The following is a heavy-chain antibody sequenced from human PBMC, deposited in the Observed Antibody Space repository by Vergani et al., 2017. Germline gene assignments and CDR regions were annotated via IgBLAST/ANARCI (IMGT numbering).Heavy chain of an antibody. Sequence: QVQLQQWGAGLLKPSETLSLTCAVYGGSFSGYYWSWIRQPPGKGLEWIGEINHSGSTNYNPSLKSRVTISVDTSKNQFSLKLSSVTAADRAVYYCANSGGSDAFDIWGQGTMVTVSS. V-gene: IGHV4-34*01. CDR1: GGSFSGYY. CDR3: ANSGGSDAFDI. J-gene: IGHJ3*02. D-gene: IGHD1-26*01. CDR2: INHSGST.